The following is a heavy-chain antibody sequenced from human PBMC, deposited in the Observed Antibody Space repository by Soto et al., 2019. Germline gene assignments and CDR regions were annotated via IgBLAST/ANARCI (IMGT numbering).Heavy chain of an antibody. D-gene: IGHD2-15*01. CDR2: IWYDGSNK. Sequence: QVQLVESGGGVVQPGRSLRLSCAAYGFTFSSYGMHWVRQAPGKGLEWVAVIWYDGSNKYYADSVKGRFTISRDNSKNTLYLQMNSLRAEDTAVYYCARDLSDIVVVVAASHKHYGMDVWGQGTTVTVSS. V-gene: IGHV3-33*01. CDR3: ARDLSDIVVVVAASHKHYGMDV. CDR1: GFTFSSYG. J-gene: IGHJ6*02.